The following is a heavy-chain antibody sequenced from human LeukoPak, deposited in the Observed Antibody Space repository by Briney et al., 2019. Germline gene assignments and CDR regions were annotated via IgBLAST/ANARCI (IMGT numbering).Heavy chain of an antibody. CDR1: GYTFTGYY. Sequence: GASVKVSCKASGYTFTGYYMHWVRQAPGQGLEWMGWINPSSGGTNYAQKLQGRVTMTTDTSTSTAYMELRSLRSDDTAVYYCARDGGYYYDSSGDRAFDIWGQGTMVTVSS. CDR3: ARDGGYYYDSSGDRAFDI. J-gene: IGHJ3*02. D-gene: IGHD3-22*01. V-gene: IGHV1-2*02. CDR2: INPSSGGT.